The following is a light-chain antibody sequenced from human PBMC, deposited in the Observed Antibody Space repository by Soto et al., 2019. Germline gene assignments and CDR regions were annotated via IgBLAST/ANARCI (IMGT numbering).Light chain of an antibody. V-gene: IGKV1-17*01. CDR1: QSIDTH. Sequence: DIRMTQSPSSLCAPVVARVSMTRRASQSIDTHLNWYQQHPGNAPNPLIYEASNLQSGPQSRFSGSGSGTEFTLTISRLQPDDFATYYCQQYNSSSAFGHGTQLDIK. CDR2: EAS. J-gene: IGKJ1*01. CDR3: QQYNSSSA.